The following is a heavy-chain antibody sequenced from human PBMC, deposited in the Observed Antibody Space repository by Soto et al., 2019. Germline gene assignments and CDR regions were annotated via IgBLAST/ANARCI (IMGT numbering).Heavy chain of an antibody. CDR2: ISGSGGIT. J-gene: IGHJ2*01. Sequence: EVQLLESGGGLVQPGGSLRLSCAASGFTFSSYAMSWVRQAPGKGLEWVSAISGSGGITYYADSVKGRFTISRYNSKNTLYLQMNSLRAEDTAVYYCATRTVGWYFDLWGRGTLVTVSS. D-gene: IGHD4-17*01. CDR1: GFTFSSYA. CDR3: ATRTVGWYFDL. V-gene: IGHV3-23*01.